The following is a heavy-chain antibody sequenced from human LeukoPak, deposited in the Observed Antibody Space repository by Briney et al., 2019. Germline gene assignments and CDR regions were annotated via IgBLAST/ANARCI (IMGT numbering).Heavy chain of an antibody. CDR3: ARRPNYYDSSPFDY. CDR1: GGSFSGYY. Sequence: SETLSLTCAAYGGSFSGYYWSWIRQPPGKGLEWIGEINHSGSTNYNPSLKSRVTISVDASKNQFSLKLSSVTAADTAVYYCARRPNYYDSSPFDYWGQGTLVTVSS. J-gene: IGHJ4*02. CDR2: INHSGST. V-gene: IGHV4-34*01. D-gene: IGHD3-22*01.